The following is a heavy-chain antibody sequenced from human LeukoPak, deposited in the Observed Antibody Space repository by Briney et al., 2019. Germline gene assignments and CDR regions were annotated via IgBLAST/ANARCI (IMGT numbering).Heavy chain of an antibody. V-gene: IGHV1-18*01. Sequence: SVEVSCKASGYTFTSYGISWVRQASGQGLEWMGWISAYNGNTNYAQKLRGRVTMTTDTSTSTAYMELRSLRSDDTAVYYCARAGDYRADYYYYGMDVWGQGTTVTVSS. D-gene: IGHD3-16*01. CDR2: ISAYNGNT. CDR1: GYTFTSYG. CDR3: ARAGDYRADYYYYGMDV. J-gene: IGHJ6*02.